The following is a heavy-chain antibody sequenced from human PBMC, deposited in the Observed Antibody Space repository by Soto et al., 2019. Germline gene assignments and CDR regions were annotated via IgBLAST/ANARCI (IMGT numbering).Heavy chain of an antibody. CDR3: AREQYNWKL. CDR1: GVSITPYY. J-gene: IGHJ4*02. V-gene: IGHV4-59*01. CDR2: VYHTGNT. D-gene: IGHD1-20*01. Sequence: SETLSLTCTVSGVSITPYYWTWIRHPPGKGLEWIGYVYHTGNTYYNPSLKSRVTISLDTSKNQVSLRLKSVTAADTAVYYCAREQYNWKLWGQGTLVPVS.